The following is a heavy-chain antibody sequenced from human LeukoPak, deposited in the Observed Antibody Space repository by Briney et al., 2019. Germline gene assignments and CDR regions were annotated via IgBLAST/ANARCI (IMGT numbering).Heavy chain of an antibody. Sequence: GGSLRLSCAASGFTFSGYAMHWVRQAPGKGLEWVAVISYDGSNKYYADSVKGRFTISRDNSKNTLYLQMNSLRAEDTAVYYCARDPVLDYWGQGTLVTVSS. CDR3: ARDPVLDY. J-gene: IGHJ4*02. CDR1: GFTFSGYA. V-gene: IGHV3-30-3*01. CDR2: ISYDGSNK.